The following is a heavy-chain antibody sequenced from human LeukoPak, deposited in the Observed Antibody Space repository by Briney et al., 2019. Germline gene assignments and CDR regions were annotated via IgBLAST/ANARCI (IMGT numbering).Heavy chain of an antibody. J-gene: IGHJ4*02. D-gene: IGHD4-17*01. V-gene: IGHV3-48*04. Sequence: GGSLTLSCAASGFTFSSYSMNWVRPAPGKGLEWVSYISSSSSTIYYADSVKGRFTISRDNAKNSLYLQMNSLRAEDTAVYYCARDTASFDYWGQGTLVTVSS. CDR1: GFTFSSYS. CDR3: ARDTASFDY. CDR2: ISSSSSTI.